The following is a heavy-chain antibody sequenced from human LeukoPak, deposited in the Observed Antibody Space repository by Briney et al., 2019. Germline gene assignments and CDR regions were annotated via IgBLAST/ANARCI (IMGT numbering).Heavy chain of an antibody. V-gene: IGHV4-59*01. D-gene: IGHD6-19*01. CDR3: ARDSLIAVAGTERYYYYYMDV. Sequence: SETLSLTCTVSGGSISSYYWSWIRQPPGKGLEWIGYIYYSGSTNYNPPLKSRVTISVDTSKNQFSLKLSSVTAADTAVYYCARDSLIAVAGTERYYYYYMDVWGKETTVTVSS. J-gene: IGHJ6*03. CDR2: IYYSGST. CDR1: GGSISSYY.